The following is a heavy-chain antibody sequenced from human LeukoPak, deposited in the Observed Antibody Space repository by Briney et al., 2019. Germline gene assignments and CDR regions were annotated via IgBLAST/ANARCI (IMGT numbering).Heavy chain of an antibody. CDR3: ARSFSGPDAFDI. V-gene: IGHV1-46*01. Sequence: ASVKVSCKASGYTFTSYYMHWVRQAPGQGLEWMGIINPSGGSTSYAQKFQGRVTMTSDTSTSTVYMELSSLRSEDTAVYYCARSFSGPDAFDIWGQGTMVTVSS. CDR1: GYTFTSYY. CDR2: INPSGGST. J-gene: IGHJ3*02. D-gene: IGHD2-15*01.